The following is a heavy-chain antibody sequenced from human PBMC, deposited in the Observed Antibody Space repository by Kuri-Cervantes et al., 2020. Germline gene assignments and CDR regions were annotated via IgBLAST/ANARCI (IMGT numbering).Heavy chain of an antibody. CDR3: ARAEDIVATMATFDY. V-gene: IGHV1-18*01. CDR2: ISAYNGNT. Sequence: ASVKVSCKASGYTFTSYGISWVRQAPGQGLEWMGWISAYNGNTNYAQKLQGRVTMTTDTSTSTAYMELRSLRSDDTAVYYCARAEDIVATMATFDYWGQGTLVTVSS. D-gene: IGHD5-12*01. J-gene: IGHJ4*02. CDR1: GYTFTSYG.